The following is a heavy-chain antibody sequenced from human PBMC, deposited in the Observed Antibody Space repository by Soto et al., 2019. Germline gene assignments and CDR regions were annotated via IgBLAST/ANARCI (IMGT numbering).Heavy chain of an antibody. J-gene: IGHJ6*02. CDR2: IWYDGSNK. CDR3: ARDKVRDYGMDV. Sequence: QVQLVESGGGVVQPGRSLRLSCAASGFIFSSYGMHWVRQAPGKGLEWVAVIWYDGSNKYYADSVKGRFTISRDNSKNTLYLQMNSLRAEDTAGYYCARDKVRDYGMDVWGQGTTVTVSS. CDR1: GFIFSSYG. V-gene: IGHV3-33*01.